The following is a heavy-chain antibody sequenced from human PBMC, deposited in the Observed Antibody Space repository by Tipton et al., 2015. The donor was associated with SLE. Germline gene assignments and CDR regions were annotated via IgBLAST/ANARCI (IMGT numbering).Heavy chain of an antibody. CDR3: ARSGKDYGDYYDAFDI. CDR2: ISSSSSTI. D-gene: IGHD4-17*01. J-gene: IGHJ3*02. CDR1: GFTFSSYE. V-gene: IGHV3-48*03. Sequence: GSLRLSCAASGFTFSSYEMNWVRQAPGKGLEWVSYISSSSSTIYYADSVKGRFTISRDNAKNSLYLQMNSLRAEDTAVYYCARSGKDYGDYYDAFDIWGQGTMVTVSS.